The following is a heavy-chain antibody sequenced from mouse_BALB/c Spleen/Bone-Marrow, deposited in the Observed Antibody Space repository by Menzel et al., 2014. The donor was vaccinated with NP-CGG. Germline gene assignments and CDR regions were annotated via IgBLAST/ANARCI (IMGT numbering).Heavy chain of an antibody. CDR3: TRDHYYYGSSYWYFDV. CDR1: GYTFTSYY. Sequence: VQLQQSGAELVKPGASVKLSCKASGYTFTSYYMYWVKQRPGQGLEWIGGINPSNGGTNFNEKFKSKATLTVDKSSSTACMQLSSLTSEDPAVYYCTRDHYYYGSSYWYFDVWGAGTTVTVSS. V-gene: IGHV1S81*02. D-gene: IGHD1-1*01. CDR2: INPSNGGT. J-gene: IGHJ1*01.